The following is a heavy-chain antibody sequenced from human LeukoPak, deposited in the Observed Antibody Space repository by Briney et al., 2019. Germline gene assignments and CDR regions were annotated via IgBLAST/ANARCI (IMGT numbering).Heavy chain of an antibody. J-gene: IGHJ4*02. CDR2: IYPGDSDT. V-gene: IGHV5-51*01. CDR1: GYSFTTYW. D-gene: IGHD3-9*01. Sequence: GESLKISCKGSGYSFTTYWIDWVRQMPGKGLELMGIIYPGDSDTRYSPSFQGQVPISADKSISTAYLQWSSLKASDTAMYYCARRSRALTGTPFDYWGQGTLVTVSS. CDR3: ARRSRALTGTPFDY.